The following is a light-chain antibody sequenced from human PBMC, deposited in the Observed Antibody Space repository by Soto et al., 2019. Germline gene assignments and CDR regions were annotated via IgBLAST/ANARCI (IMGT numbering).Light chain of an antibody. V-gene: IGLV2-23*01. CDR1: SSDVGSSNL. Sequence: ALTQPASVSGSPGQSITISCSGTSSDVGSSNLVSWYQQHPGKAPKLIIFEGDRRPSGVSGRFSGSKSGNTASLTISGLQAEDEADYYCCSFARSTTFYVFGTGTKVTVL. CDR3: CSFARSTTFYV. J-gene: IGLJ1*01. CDR2: EGD.